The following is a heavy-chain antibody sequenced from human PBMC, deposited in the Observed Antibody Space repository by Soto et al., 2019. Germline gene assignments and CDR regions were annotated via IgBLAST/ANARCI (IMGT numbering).Heavy chain of an antibody. Sequence: QVQLVQSGAEVKKPGSSVKVSCKASGGTFSSYIISWVRQAPGQGFEWMGRIIPILSIANYAQKFQGRVTITADKSTSTAYMELSSLRSEDPAVYYCARIQPGDSVDCWGQGTLVNVSS. J-gene: IGHJ4*02. CDR1: GGTFSSYI. V-gene: IGHV1-69*02. CDR2: IIPILSIA. D-gene: IGHD2-21*02. CDR3: ARIQPGDSVDC.